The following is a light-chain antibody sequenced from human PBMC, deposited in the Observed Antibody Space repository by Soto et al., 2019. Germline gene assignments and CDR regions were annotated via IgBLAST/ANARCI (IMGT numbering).Light chain of an antibody. CDR1: STDFVSYNR. V-gene: IGLV2-18*01. CDR2: EVS. J-gene: IGLJ1*01. CDR3: SLYTSANAYV. Sequence: QSVLTQPPSVSGSPGQSVTISCTGTSTDFVSYNRVSWYQQPPGTAPKLMIYEVSKRPSGVPDRFSGSKSGNTASLTISGLQAADESYYYCSLYTSANAYVFGTGTNAAVL.